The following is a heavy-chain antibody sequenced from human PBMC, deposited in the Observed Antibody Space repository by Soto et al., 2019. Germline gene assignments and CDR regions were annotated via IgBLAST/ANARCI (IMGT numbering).Heavy chain of an antibody. Sequence: QERLVESGGGVVQPGTSLRLSCAAAEFTFSNYAMHWVRQAPGMGLEWVAVIWYDESKKYYADSVKGRFTISRDNSKNTVYLQMNSLRAEDTAVYYCARDDYGMDVCGQGTTVTVSS. CDR3: ARDDYGMDV. CDR2: IWYDESKK. CDR1: EFTFSNYA. J-gene: IGHJ6*02. V-gene: IGHV3-33*01.